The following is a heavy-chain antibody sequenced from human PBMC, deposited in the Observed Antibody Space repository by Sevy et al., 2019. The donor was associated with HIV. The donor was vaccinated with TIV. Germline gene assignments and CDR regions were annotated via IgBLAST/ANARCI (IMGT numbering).Heavy chain of an antibody. CDR3: AKDRVSGTYYTGDFDY. D-gene: IGHD3-10*01. CDR2: ITISGGTT. CDR1: GFTFSNYA. J-gene: IGHJ4*02. Sequence: GGSLRLSCAASGFTFSNYAMSWVRQAPGKGLEWVSVITISGGTTYCADSVKGRFTISRDSSKNTLYLQMNSLRAEDTAVYYCAKDRVSGTYYTGDFDYWGQGTLVTVSS. V-gene: IGHV3-23*01.